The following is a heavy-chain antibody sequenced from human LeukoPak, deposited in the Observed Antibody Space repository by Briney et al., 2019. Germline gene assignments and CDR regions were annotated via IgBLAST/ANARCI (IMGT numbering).Heavy chain of an antibody. CDR3: ARDARTMIWEGYYYYGMDV. Sequence: SETLSLTCAVSGGSISSSNWWSWVRRPPGKGLEWIGEIYHSGSTNYNPSLKSRVTISVDKSKNQFSLKLSSVTAADTAVYYCARDARTMIWEGYYYYGMDVWGQGTTVTVSS. D-gene: IGHD3-22*01. J-gene: IGHJ6*02. CDR1: GGSISSSNW. CDR2: IYHSGST. V-gene: IGHV4-4*02.